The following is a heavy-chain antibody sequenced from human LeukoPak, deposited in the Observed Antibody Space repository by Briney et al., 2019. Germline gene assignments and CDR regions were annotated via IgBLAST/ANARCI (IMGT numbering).Heavy chain of an antibody. D-gene: IGHD3-3*01. CDR3: AKDGFDFWSGYPTTVDY. CDR2: IRSSSNTI. J-gene: IGHJ4*02. Sequence: GGPLRLSCVASGFTFSSYSMNWVRQSPGKGLEWVSYIRSSSNTIYYADSVKGRFPISRDNANNSLYLQMNGLRAEDTAEYYCAKDGFDFWSGYPTTVDYWGQGTLVTVSS. CDR1: GFTFSSYS. V-gene: IGHV3-48*01.